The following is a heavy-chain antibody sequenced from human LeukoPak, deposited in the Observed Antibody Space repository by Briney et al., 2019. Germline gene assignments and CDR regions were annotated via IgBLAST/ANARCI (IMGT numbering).Heavy chain of an antibody. CDR2: ISSSSSTI. CDR3: AKGSVVVIATNYFDY. CDR1: GFTFSSYR. Sequence: GGSLRLSCAASGFTFSSYRMNWVRQAPGKGLEWVSYISSSSSTIYYADSVKGRFTISRDNSKNTLYLQMNSLRAEDTAVYYCAKGSVVVIATNYFDYWGQGTLVTVSS. V-gene: IGHV3-48*01. J-gene: IGHJ4*02. D-gene: IGHD2-15*01.